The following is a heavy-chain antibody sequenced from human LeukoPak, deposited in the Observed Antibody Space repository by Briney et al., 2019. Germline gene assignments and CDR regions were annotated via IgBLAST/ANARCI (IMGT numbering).Heavy chain of an antibody. J-gene: IGHJ4*02. CDR2: IKQDGSDK. CDR1: GFTFSTDW. D-gene: IGHD2-2*01. Sequence: QPGGSLRLSCAASGFTFSTDWMSWVRQAPGKGLEWVANIKQDGSDKYYVDSVKGRFTISRDNAKNSLFLQMNSLRAEDTAVYYCARVRCSSNSCFPDYWGQGTLVTVSS. CDR3: ARVRCSSNSCFPDY. V-gene: IGHV3-7*01.